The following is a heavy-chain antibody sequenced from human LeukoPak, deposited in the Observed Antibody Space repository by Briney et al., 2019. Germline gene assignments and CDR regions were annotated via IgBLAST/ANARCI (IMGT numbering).Heavy chain of an antibody. V-gene: IGHV1-46*01. D-gene: IGHD4-11*01. J-gene: IGHJ5*02. CDR1: GYTFTSYY. Sequence: ASVKVSCKASGYTFTSYYMHWVRQAPGQGLEWMGIINPSGGSTSYAQKFQGRVTMTRDTSTSTVYMELSSLRSEDTAVYYCARVGVSIYPYNWFDPWGQGTLVTVSS. CDR2: INPSGGST. CDR3: ARVGVSIYPYNWFDP.